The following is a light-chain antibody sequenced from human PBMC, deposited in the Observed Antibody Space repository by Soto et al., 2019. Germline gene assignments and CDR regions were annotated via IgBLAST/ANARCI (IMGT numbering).Light chain of an antibody. Sequence: EIVLAQSPGALSLSPGERAARSCRASQSVSSSYLAWYQQKPCQAPRLLIYGASSRATGIPDRFSGSGSGTDFTLTISRLEPEDFAVYYCQQYGSSPLTFGGGTKVDIK. V-gene: IGKV3-20*01. CDR2: GAS. CDR1: QSVSSSY. CDR3: QQYGSSPLT. J-gene: IGKJ4*01.